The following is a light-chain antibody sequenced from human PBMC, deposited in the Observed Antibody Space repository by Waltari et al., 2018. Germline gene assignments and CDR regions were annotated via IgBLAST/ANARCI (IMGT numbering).Light chain of an antibody. Sequence: ASQSGRTNVAWYQQQPGQAPRLLIYGASKRATGIPARFSGTGSGTEFTLTISSLQSEDFAVYFCHHYNDWPPGTFGQGTKLDSK. CDR2: GAS. CDR3: HHYNDWPPGT. CDR1: QSGRTN. J-gene: IGKJ2*02. V-gene: IGKV3-15*01.